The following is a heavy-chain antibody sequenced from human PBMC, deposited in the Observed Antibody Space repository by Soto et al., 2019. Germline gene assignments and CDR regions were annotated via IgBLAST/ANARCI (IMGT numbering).Heavy chain of an antibody. J-gene: IGHJ5*02. CDR1: GGSISSGGYS. Sequence: SETLSLTCAVSGGSISSGGYSWSWIRQPPGKGLEWIGFISCSGTTSYSPSLKSRVAISLDTSKNQFSLSLSSVTAADTAVYYCARGRGYSYGLDPWGQGTLVTVSS. CDR2: ISCSGTT. D-gene: IGHD5-18*01. CDR3: ARGRGYSYGLDP. V-gene: IGHV4-30-2*05.